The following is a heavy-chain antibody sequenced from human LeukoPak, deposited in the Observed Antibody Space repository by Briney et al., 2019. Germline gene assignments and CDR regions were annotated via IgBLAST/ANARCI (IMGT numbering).Heavy chain of an antibody. CDR3: TPTGYYYDSSGYYTSDY. J-gene: IGHJ4*02. CDR2: IKSKTDGGTT. Sequence: GGSLRLSCAASGFTFSNAWMSWVRQAPGKGLEWVGRIKSKTDGGTTDYAAPVKGRFTISRDDSKNPLYLQMNSLKAEDTAVYYCTPTGYYYDSSGYYTSDYWGQGTLVTVSS. V-gene: IGHV3-15*01. D-gene: IGHD3-22*01. CDR1: GFTFSNAW.